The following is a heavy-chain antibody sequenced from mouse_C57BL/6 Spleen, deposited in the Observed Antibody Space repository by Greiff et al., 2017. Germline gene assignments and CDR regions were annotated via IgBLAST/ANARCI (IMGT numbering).Heavy chain of an antibody. J-gene: IGHJ4*01. CDR3: ARGSSEAMDY. V-gene: IGHV3-6*01. Sequence: EVQLQESGPGLVKPSQSLSLTCSVTGYSITSGYYWNWIRQFPGNKLEWMGYISYDGSNNYNPSLKNRISITRDTSKNQFFLKLNSVTTEDTATYYCARGSSEAMDYWGQGTSVTVSS. CDR2: ISYDGSN. D-gene: IGHD3-2*02. CDR1: GYSITSGYY.